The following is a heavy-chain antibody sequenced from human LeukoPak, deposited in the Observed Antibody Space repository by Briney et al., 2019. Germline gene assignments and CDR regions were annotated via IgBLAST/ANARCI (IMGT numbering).Heavy chain of an antibody. CDR2: VYYSGST. CDR3: ARTSIRYGYVDY. D-gene: IGHD5-18*01. CDR1: GGSVSSYF. Sequence: SETLSLTCTVSGGSVSSYFWSWIRQPPGKGLEWIGYVYYSGSTNYNPSLKSRVTISVDTSKTQFSLRLSSVTAADTAVYYCARTSIRYGYVDYWGQGTLVTVSS. J-gene: IGHJ4*02. V-gene: IGHV4-59*08.